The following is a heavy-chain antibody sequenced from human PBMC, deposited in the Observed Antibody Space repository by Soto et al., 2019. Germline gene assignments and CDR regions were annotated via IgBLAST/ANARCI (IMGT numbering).Heavy chain of an antibody. CDR3: ARDRLQWLVTYYYYGMDV. Sequence: VQLVESGGGLVQPGGSLRLSCAASGFTFTSYWMSWVRQAPGKGLEWVANIKEDGSEKYYVDSVKGRFTISRDNAKNSLYLQMNSLRAEDTAVYYCARDRLQWLVTYYYYGMDVWGQGTTVTVSS. V-gene: IGHV3-7*05. J-gene: IGHJ6*02. D-gene: IGHD6-19*01. CDR1: GFTFTSYW. CDR2: IKEDGSEK.